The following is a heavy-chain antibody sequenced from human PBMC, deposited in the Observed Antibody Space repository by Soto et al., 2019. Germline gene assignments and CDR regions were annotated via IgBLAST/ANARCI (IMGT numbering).Heavy chain of an antibody. CDR2: INHSGIT. Sequence: QVQLQQWGAGLLKPSETLSLTCAVYGGSFSGYYCSWIRQPPGKGLEWIGEINHSGITNYNPSLKSRVTISVDTSKNQFSLKLSSVTAADTAVYYCARGGVTMVRGEFDYWGQGTLVTVSS. CDR1: GGSFSGYY. V-gene: IGHV4-34*01. D-gene: IGHD3-10*01. J-gene: IGHJ4*02. CDR3: ARGGVTMVRGEFDY.